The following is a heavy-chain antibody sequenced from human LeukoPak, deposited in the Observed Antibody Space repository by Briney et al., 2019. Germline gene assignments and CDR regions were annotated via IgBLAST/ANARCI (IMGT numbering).Heavy chain of an antibody. D-gene: IGHD6-13*01. CDR2: ISPTGSTT. J-gene: IGHJ4*02. Sequence: HSGGSLRLSCAASGFSFSGHWMHWARQLPGKGLVWVSRISPTGSTTRYADSVKGRFTVSRDNAKNTLYLQVNNLRAEDTAVYYCARGPSSNWSGLDFWGQGTLLTVSS. CDR1: GFSFSGHW. V-gene: IGHV3-74*01. CDR3: ARGPSSNWSGLDF.